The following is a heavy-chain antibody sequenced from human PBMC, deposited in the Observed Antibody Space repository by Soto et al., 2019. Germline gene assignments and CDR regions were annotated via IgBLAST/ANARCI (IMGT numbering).Heavy chain of an antibody. Sequence: GGSLRLSCAASGFTFSSYGMHWVRQAPGKGLEWVAVISYDGSNKYYADSVKGRFTISRDNSKNTLYLQMNSLRAEDTAVYYCAKDYCSSTSCQLTFYYYGMDVWGQGTTVTVSS. D-gene: IGHD2-2*01. J-gene: IGHJ6*02. CDR2: ISYDGSNK. CDR3: AKDYCSSTSCQLTFYYYGMDV. V-gene: IGHV3-30*18. CDR1: GFTFSSYG.